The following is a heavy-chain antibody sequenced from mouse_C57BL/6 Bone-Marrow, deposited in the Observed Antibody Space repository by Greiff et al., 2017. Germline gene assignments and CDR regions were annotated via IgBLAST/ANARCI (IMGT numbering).Heavy chain of an antibody. CDR3: ARFPYDYGLGWFAY. CDR2: IGPSDSYT. V-gene: IGHV1-69*01. J-gene: IGHJ3*01. CDR1: GYTFTSYW. Sequence: QVQLQQPGAELVMPGASVKLSCKASGYTFTSYWMHWVQQWPGQGLEWIGEIGPSDSYTNYTQKFKGESTLTVDESSSTAYMQLSSLTSEDSAVYYCARFPYDYGLGWFAYWGQGTLVTVSA. D-gene: IGHD2-4*01.